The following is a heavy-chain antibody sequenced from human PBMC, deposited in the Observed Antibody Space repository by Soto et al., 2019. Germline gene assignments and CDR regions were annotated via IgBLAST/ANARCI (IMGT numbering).Heavy chain of an antibody. V-gene: IGHV1-8*01. Sequence: QVQLVQSGAEVKKPGASVKVSCKASGYTFTSYDINWVRQATGQGLEWMGWMNANSGNTGYAQKCEGRVTMTRNSSISTAYRELSSLRSEDTAVYYCAREDHSGGSDYWGQGTLVTVSS. CDR1: GYTFTSYD. D-gene: IGHD1-26*01. J-gene: IGHJ4*02. CDR2: MNANSGNT. CDR3: AREDHSGGSDY.